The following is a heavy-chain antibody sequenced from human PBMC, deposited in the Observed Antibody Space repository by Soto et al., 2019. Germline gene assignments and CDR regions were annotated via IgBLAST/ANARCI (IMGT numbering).Heavy chain of an antibody. CDR1: GGSISSSSYY. CDR2: IYYSGST. D-gene: IGHD6-13*01. J-gene: IGHJ4*02. Sequence: PSETLSLTCTVSGGSISSSSYYRGWIRQPPGKGLEWIGSIYYSGSTYYNPSLKSRVTISVDTSKNQFSLKLSSVTAADTAVYYCARHADIAAASYFDYWGQGTLVTVSS. V-gene: IGHV4-39*01. CDR3: ARHADIAAASYFDY.